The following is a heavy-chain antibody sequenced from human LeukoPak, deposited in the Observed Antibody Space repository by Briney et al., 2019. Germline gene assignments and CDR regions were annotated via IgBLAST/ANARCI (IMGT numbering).Heavy chain of an antibody. CDR1: GYSISSGYY. V-gene: IGHV4-38-2*02. Sequence: SETLSLTCTVSGYSISSGYYWGWIRQPPGKGLEWIGSIYHSGSTYYNPSLKSRVTISVDTSKNQFSLKLSSVTAADAAVYYCARVVTMVRGATGGAFGIWGQGTMVTVSS. D-gene: IGHD3-10*01. CDR3: ARVVTMVRGATGGAFGI. J-gene: IGHJ3*02. CDR2: IYHSGST.